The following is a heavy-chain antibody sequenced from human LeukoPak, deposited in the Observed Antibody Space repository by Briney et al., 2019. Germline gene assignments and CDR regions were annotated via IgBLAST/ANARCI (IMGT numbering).Heavy chain of an antibody. V-gene: IGHV4-59*01. Sequence: SETLSLTCTVSGGSISSYYWSWIRQPPGKGLEWIGYIYYSGSTNYNPSLKSRVTISVDTSKNQFSLKLSSVTAADTAVYYCARALYCSGGSCYSEHWGQGTLVTVSS. D-gene: IGHD2-15*01. J-gene: IGHJ4*02. CDR2: IYYSGST. CDR3: ARALYCSGGSCYSEH. CDR1: GGSISSYY.